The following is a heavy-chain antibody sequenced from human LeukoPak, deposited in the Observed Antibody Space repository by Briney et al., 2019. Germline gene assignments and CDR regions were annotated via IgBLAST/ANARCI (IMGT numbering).Heavy chain of an antibody. J-gene: IGHJ6*02. CDR2: ISGSGGST. CDR3: AKDYYDILTGYYPNYYYYGMDV. D-gene: IGHD3-9*01. V-gene: IGHV3-23*01. Sequence: GGSLRLSCAASGFIVSNNYMSWVRQAPGKGLEWVSAISGSGGSTYYADSVKGRFTISRDNSKNTLYLQMNSLRAEDTAVYYCAKDYYDILTGYYPNYYYYGMDVWGQGTTVTVSS. CDR1: GFIVSNNY.